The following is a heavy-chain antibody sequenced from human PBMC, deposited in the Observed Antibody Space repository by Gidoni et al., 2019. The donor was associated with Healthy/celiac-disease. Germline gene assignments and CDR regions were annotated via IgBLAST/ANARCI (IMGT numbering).Heavy chain of an antibody. CDR3: ARGPYSSSWYALENWFDP. D-gene: IGHD6-13*01. CDR2: ISSSSSYI. Sequence: EVQLVESGGGLVKPGGSLRLSCAASGFTFSSYSMNWVRQAPGKGLEWVSSISSSSSYIYYADSVKGRFTISRDNAKNSLYLQMNSLRAEDTAVYYCARGPYSSSWYALENWFDPWGQGTLVTVSS. CDR1: GFTFSSYS. J-gene: IGHJ5*02. V-gene: IGHV3-21*01.